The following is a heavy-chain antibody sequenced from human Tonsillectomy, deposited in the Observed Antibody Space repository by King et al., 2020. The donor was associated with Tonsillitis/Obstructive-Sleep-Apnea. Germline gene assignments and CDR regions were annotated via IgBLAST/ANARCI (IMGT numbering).Heavy chain of an antibody. CDR1: GFSLSNARMG. V-gene: IGHV2-26*01. CDR3: ARMGITSMVGAFDF. D-gene: IGHD5-18*01. Sequence: TLQESGPVMVKPTETLTLTCTVSGFSLSNARMGVSWIRQPPGKALEWLAHIFSNDEKSYSTSLESRLTISKDTSKSQVVLTITNMHPVDTATYYCARMGITSMVGAFDFWGQGTMVTLSS. J-gene: IGHJ3*01. CDR2: IFSNDEK.